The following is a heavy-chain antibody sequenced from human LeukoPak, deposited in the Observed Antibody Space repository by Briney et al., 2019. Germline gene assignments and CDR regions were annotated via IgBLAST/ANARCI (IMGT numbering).Heavy chain of an antibody. V-gene: IGHV4-61*01. CDR1: GGSITGSTYY. CDR3: ARDLVTVTKGFDI. CDR2: ISYIGRT. Sequence: SETLSLTCTVSGGSITGSTYYWGWIRQPPGKGLEWIGYISYIGRTNYNPSLKSRVTISIDTSKNQFSLKLTSVTAADTAVYYCARDLVTVTKGFDIWGQGTMVSVSS. J-gene: IGHJ3*02. D-gene: IGHD4-17*01.